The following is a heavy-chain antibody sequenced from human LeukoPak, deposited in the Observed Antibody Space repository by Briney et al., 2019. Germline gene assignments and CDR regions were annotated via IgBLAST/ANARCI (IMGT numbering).Heavy chain of an antibody. J-gene: IGHJ4*02. CDR3: AKDSFVGTTSYLDS. V-gene: IGHV3-9*01. Sequence: PGGSLRLSCAASGFTFDDYAMHWVRQAPGKGLEWVSGISWSSGSIGYADSLKGRFTISSDNGKNSLYLQMNSLRAEDTALYYCAKDSFVGTTSYLDSWGQGTLVTVSS. CDR2: ISWSSGSI. CDR1: GFTFDDYA. D-gene: IGHD1-26*01.